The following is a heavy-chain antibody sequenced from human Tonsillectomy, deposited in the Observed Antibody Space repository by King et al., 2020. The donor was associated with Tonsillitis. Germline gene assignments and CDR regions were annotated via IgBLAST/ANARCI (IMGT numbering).Heavy chain of an antibody. CDR2: NNPNSGGT. V-gene: IGHV1-2*02. Sequence: QLVQSGAEVKKPGASVKVSCKASGYTFTGYYMHWVRQATGQGLEWMGWNNPNSGGTNYAQKFQGRVTMTRDTSINTAYMELSRLRSDDTAVYYCARDQGPGYCSGGSCYSLYYYYGRDVWGQGTTVTVSS. CDR3: ARDQGPGYCSGGSCYSLYYYYGRDV. D-gene: IGHD2-15*01. CDR1: GYTFTGYY. J-gene: IGHJ6*02.